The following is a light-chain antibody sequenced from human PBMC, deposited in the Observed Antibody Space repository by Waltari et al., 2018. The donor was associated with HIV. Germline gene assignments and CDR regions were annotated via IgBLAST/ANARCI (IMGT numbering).Light chain of an antibody. J-gene: IGLJ2*01. CDR2: DDS. V-gene: IGLV3-21*02. CDR1: QIGRKG. Sequence: SYVLTQPPSVSAAPRQTASGTCGGTQIGRKGLHWYPQKPSQAPGLVVYDDSDRPSGIPERFSGSSSWNAATLTISRVEAGDEADFYCQVWDSSTDLRVFGGGTKLTVL. CDR3: QVWDSSTDLRV.